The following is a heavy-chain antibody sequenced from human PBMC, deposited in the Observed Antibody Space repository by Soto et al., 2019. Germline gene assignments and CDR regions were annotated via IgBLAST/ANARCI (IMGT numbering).Heavy chain of an antibody. V-gene: IGHV1-8*01. CDR2: MNPNSGNT. J-gene: IGHJ6*02. CDR1: GYTFTSYD. Sequence: ASVKVSCKASGYTFTSYDIDWVRQATGQGLEWMGWMNPNSGNTGYAQKFQGRVTMTRNTSINTAYMELSSLRSEDTAVYYCAFGGPLVPAALYYYYGMDVWGQGTTVTVSS. CDR3: AFGGPLVPAALYYYYGMDV. D-gene: IGHD2-2*01.